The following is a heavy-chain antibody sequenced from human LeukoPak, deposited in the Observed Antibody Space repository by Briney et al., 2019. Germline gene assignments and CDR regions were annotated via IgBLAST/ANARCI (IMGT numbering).Heavy chain of an antibody. D-gene: IGHD1-14*01. J-gene: IGHJ5*02. V-gene: IGHV4-39*07. CDR3: ARAEEPYGIDP. Sequence: SETLSLTCFVSGGSISTTNYYWGWIRQPPGKGLEWIGNIFYSGSTYYSPSLKSRVTISLDTSRNQFSLKLNSVTAADTAVYYCARAEEPYGIDPWGQGTLVTVSS. CDR1: GGSISTTNYY. CDR2: IFYSGST.